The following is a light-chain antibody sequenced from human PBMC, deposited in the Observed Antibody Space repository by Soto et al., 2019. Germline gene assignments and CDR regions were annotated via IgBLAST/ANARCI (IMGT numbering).Light chain of an antibody. CDR1: QTLISSTY. CDR2: GAS. Sequence: EIVLTQSPGTLSLSPGERATLSCRTSQTLISSTYVAWYQQKPGQAPRLLIYGASTRATGIPDRFSGSASGTDFTLTISRLEPEDFAVYYCQPYGTFGQGTKLEIK. J-gene: IGKJ2*01. V-gene: IGKV3-20*01. CDR3: QPYGT.